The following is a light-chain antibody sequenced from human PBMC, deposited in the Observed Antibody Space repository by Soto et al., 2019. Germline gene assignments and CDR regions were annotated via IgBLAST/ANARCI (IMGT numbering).Light chain of an antibody. CDR2: GAS. J-gene: IGKJ5*01. V-gene: IGKV3-15*01. Sequence: EVVLTHSPDTLSLPPWERATLSCRASQSISTNLAWYQQKPGQPPRLLIYGASTRATGIPARFSGSGSGTEFTLTISSLQSEDFAVYYCQDYNSWPINFGQGTRLEIK. CDR1: QSISTN. CDR3: QDYNSWPIN.